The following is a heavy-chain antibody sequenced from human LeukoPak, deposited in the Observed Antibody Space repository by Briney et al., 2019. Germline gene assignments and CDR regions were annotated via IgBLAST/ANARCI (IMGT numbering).Heavy chain of an antibody. Sequence: ASVKVSCKASGYTFTSYGISWVRQAPGQGLEWMGWMNPNSGNTGYAQKFQGRVTMTRNTSISTAYMELSSLRSEDTAVYYCARVGTTVTNFSPSDYWGQGTLVTVSS. D-gene: IGHD4-17*01. CDR3: ARVGTTVTNFSPSDY. CDR1: GYTFTSYG. CDR2: MNPNSGNT. V-gene: IGHV1-8*02. J-gene: IGHJ4*02.